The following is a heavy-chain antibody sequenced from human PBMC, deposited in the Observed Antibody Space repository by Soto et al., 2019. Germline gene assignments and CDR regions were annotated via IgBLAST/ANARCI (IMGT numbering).Heavy chain of an antibody. D-gene: IGHD6-13*01. CDR3: AKDRDGAAAGPTKFYGMDV. J-gene: IGHJ6*02. V-gene: IGHV3-23*01. CDR1: GFTFSSYA. Sequence: VQLLESGGGLVQPGGSLRLSCAASGFTFSSYAISWVRQAPGKGLEWVSVISGSGDSTYYADSVRGRLTISRDKSKNTLDLQMNSLRAEDTAVYYCAKDRDGAAAGPTKFYGMDVWGQGTTVTVSS. CDR2: ISGSGDST.